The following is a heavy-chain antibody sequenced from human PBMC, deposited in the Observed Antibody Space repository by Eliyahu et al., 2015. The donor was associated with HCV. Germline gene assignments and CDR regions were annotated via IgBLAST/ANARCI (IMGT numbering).Heavy chain of an antibody. CDR3: ARVDIAFGGIITRPFDF. J-gene: IGHJ4*02. Sequence: QVQLQESGPGLVKPSETLSLSCDVXDDSINNSSYYWGWIRQPPRTGLEWMGMVYFSGATYHNPSLKGRVAISVDTSRNQFSLKLNSVTAADTAVYYCARVDIAFGGIITRPFDFWGRGTLVTVSS. CDR2: VYFSGAT. CDR1: DDSINNSSYY. V-gene: IGHV4-39*01. D-gene: IGHD3-16*01.